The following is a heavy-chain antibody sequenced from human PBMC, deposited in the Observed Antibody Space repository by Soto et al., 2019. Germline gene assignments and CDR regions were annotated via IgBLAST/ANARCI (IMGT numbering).Heavy chain of an antibody. CDR2: INPDGSEE. Sequence: EVQLVESGGGLVQPGGSLRLSCTASGFTFNNHWMDWVRQTPVKGLEWVANINPDGSEEHYVDSVKGRFTISRDNAKNSLYLQMNSLRAEDTAVYYCAKAGLSGLVPLPGHWGQGTLVTVSS. CDR3: AKAGLSGLVPLPGH. D-gene: IGHD6-19*01. CDR1: GFTFNNHW. J-gene: IGHJ4*02. V-gene: IGHV3-7*03.